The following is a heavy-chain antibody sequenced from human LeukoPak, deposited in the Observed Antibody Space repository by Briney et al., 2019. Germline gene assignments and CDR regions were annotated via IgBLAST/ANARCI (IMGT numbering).Heavy chain of an antibody. V-gene: IGHV3-21*01. Sequence: GGSLRLSCAASGFTFSSYSMNWVRQAPGKGLEWVSSISSSSSYIYYADSVKGRFTISRDNAKNSLYLQMNSLRAEDTAVYYCARDQYYDILIGSFDYWGQGTLVTVSS. D-gene: IGHD3-9*01. CDR1: GFTFSSYS. CDR2: ISSSSSYI. J-gene: IGHJ4*02. CDR3: ARDQYYDILIGSFDY.